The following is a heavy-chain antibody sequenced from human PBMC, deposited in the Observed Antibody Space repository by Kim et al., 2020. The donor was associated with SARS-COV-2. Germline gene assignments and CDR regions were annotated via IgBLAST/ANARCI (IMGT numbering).Heavy chain of an antibody. J-gene: IGHJ6*02. Sequence: VKGRFTISRDNSKNTLYLKMHSLRAEDTAVYYCAKDTGAASDYYSYGMDVWGQGTTVTVSS. V-gene: IGHV3-30*02. D-gene: IGHD6-25*01. CDR3: AKDTGAASDYYSYGMDV.